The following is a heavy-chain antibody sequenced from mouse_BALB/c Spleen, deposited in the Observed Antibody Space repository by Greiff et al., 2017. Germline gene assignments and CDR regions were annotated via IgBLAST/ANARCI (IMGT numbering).Heavy chain of an antibody. V-gene: IGHV1-5*01. D-gene: IGHD2-4*01. Sequence: VQLQQSGTVLARPGASVKMSCKASGYTFTSYWMHWVKQRPGQGLEWIGAIYPGNSDTSYNQKFKGKAKLTAVTSTSTAYMELSSLTNEDSAVYYCTGRSHYDVGYWGQGTTLTVSS. J-gene: IGHJ2*01. CDR2: IYPGNSDT. CDR3: TGRSHYDVGY. CDR1: GYTFTSYW.